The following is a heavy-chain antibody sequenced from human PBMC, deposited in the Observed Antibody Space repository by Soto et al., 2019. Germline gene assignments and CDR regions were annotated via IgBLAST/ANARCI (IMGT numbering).Heavy chain of an antibody. CDR1: GFTFSSYS. CDR3: ARGRPTIVGALEALIDY. V-gene: IGHV3-48*02. Sequence: EVQLVESGGGLVQPGGSLRLSCAASGFTFSSYSMNWVRQAPGKGLEWVSYISSSSSTIYYADSVKGRFTISRDNAKNSLYLQMNSLRDEDTAVYYCARGRPTIVGALEALIDYWGQGTLVTVSS. D-gene: IGHD1-26*01. J-gene: IGHJ4*02. CDR2: ISSSSSTI.